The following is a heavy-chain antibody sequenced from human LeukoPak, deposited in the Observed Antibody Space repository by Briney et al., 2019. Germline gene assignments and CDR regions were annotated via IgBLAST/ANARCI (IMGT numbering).Heavy chain of an antibody. CDR1: GFTVSSNY. J-gene: IGHJ6*03. D-gene: IGHD1-1*01. CDR2: IYSGGST. V-gene: IGHV3-53*01. CDR3: GSANQNDYYYYYYYMDV. Sequence: GGSLRLSCAASGFTVSSNYMSWVRQAPGKGLEWVSVIYSGGSTYYADSVKGRFTISRDNSKNTLYLQMNSLRAEDTAVYYCGSANQNDYYYYYYYMDVWGKGTTVTVSS.